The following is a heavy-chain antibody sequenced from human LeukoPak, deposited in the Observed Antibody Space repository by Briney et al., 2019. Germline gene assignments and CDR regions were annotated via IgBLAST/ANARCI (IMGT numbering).Heavy chain of an antibody. J-gene: IGHJ6*02. CDR3: ARVQDYYGSGSHV. D-gene: IGHD3-10*01. CDR2: IIPILGIA. V-gene: IGHV1-69*04. CDR1: GGSFTSYG. Sequence: SVKVSCKASGGSFTSYGISWVRQAPGQGLEWMGRIIPILGIANYAQKFQGRVTITADKSTSTAYMELSSLRSEDTAVYYCARVQDYYGSGSHVWGQGTTVTVSS.